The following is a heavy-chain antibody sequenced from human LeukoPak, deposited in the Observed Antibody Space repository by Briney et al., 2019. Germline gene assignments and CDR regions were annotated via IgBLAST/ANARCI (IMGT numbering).Heavy chain of an antibody. D-gene: IGHD5-12*01. CDR2: INPDNAGT. CDR1: GYTFSGYY. CDR3: ARDPSNSGYDYLYCFDY. J-gene: IGHJ4*02. Sequence: GGAVKDSCMASGYTFSGYYTQGVRPAPGQGLEWMGWINPDNAGTNDAQKYQSGVTITRDMSISTAYMKLSRLRSDTTAEYYSARDPSNSGYDYLYCFDYWGQGTLVTVSS. V-gene: IGHV1-2*02.